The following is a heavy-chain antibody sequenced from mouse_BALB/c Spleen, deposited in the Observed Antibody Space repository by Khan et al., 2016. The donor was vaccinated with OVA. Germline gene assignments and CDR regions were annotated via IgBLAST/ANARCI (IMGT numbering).Heavy chain of an antibody. CDR2: IWGDGNT. Sequence: QVQLKESGPGLVAPSQSLSITCTVSGCSLTTYGVSWVRQPPGKGLEWLGVIWGDGNTNYHSALKSRLSISKDNSKSQVFLKLNSLQTDDTATYYCAEQNHGTLYAVDYWGQGTSVTVSS. J-gene: IGHJ4*01. D-gene: IGHD2-1*01. CDR1: GCSLTTYG. V-gene: IGHV2-3*01. CDR3: AEQNHGTLYAVDY.